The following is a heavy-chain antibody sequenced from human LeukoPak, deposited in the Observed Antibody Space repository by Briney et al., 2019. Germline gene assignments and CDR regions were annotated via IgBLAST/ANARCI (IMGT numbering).Heavy chain of an antibody. CDR2: FDPEDGET. CDR3: ATVELMVRGAPTPHYGMDV. J-gene: IGHJ6*02. V-gene: IGHV1-24*01. D-gene: IGHD3-10*01. CDR1: GYTLTELS. Sequence: RASVKVSCKVSGYTLTELSMHWVRQAPGKGLEWMGGFDPEDGETIYAQKVQGRVTMTEDTSTDTAYMELSSMRSEDTAVYYCATVELMVRGAPTPHYGMDVWGQGTTVTVSS.